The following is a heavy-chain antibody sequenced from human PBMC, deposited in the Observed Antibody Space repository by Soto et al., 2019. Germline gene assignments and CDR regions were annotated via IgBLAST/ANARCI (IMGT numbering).Heavy chain of an antibody. CDR1: GIPVSSNY. V-gene: IGHV3-53*04. D-gene: IGHD3-10*01. Sequence: EVQLVESGGGLVQPGGSLRLSCVASGIPVSSNYMTWARQAPGKGLEWVSVLHSGGDTYYANSVKGRFTISRHDSTNTLYLQMNSLTPEDTAVYYCARDGPYYYASRMDVWGQGTTVTVSS. CDR2: LHSGGDT. CDR3: ARDGPYYYASRMDV. J-gene: IGHJ6*02.